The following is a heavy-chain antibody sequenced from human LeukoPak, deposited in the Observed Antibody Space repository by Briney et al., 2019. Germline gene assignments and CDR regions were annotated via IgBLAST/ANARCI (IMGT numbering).Heavy chain of an antibody. CDR3: ARVSSSWIGWFDP. CDR2: IIPILGMA. Sequence: SVTVSCKASGGTFSSYAISWVRQAPGQGLEWMGRIIPILGMANYAQKFQGRVTITADKSTSTAYMELSSLRSEDTAVYYCARVSSSWIGWFDPWGQRTLVTVSS. J-gene: IGHJ5*02. V-gene: IGHV1-69*04. D-gene: IGHD6-13*01. CDR1: GGTFSSYA.